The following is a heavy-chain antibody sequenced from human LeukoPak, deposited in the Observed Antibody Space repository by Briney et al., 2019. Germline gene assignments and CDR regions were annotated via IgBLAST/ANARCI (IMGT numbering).Heavy chain of an antibody. Sequence: AGTLKISCKGSGYSFTSYWIGGVGAMPGEGLEWMGIIYPGDSDTRYSASLQSHVTISAAKSPCTPSPQRSSLKASRTAVHYDAKRYAVTINRDPFDYWGQGTLVTVSS. CDR2: IYPGDSDT. J-gene: IGHJ4*02. CDR3: AKRYAVTINRDPFDY. V-gene: IGHV5-51*01. CDR1: GYSFTSYW. D-gene: IGHD4-17*01.